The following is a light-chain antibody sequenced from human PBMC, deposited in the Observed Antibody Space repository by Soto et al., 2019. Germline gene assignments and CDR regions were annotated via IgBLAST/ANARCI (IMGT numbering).Light chain of an antibody. Sequence: EIVLTQSPGTLSLSPGERATLSCRASQTVSSNNLAWYQQKPGQAPRLLMSGASRRAPGIPDRFSGSGSGTDFTLTITRLEPEDFAVYYCQQYGRAPLTFGQGTKLAIK. CDR3: QQYGRAPLT. J-gene: IGKJ2*01. V-gene: IGKV3-20*01. CDR2: GAS. CDR1: QTVSSNN.